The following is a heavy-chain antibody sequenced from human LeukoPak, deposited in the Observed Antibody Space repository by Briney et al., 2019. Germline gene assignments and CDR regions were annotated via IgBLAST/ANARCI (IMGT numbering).Heavy chain of an antibody. CDR3: ATESLFGAVKSPDY. J-gene: IGHJ4*02. V-gene: IGHV1-24*01. D-gene: IGHD3-3*01. Sequence: ATVKVSCKISGYPLTELSMHWVRQAPGKGPEWMGGYAPEDAKTVYAPKFQGRLSMTEDTSTDTAYMELTGLRSEDTAVYYCATESLFGAVKSPDYWGQGTLVTVSS. CDR2: YAPEDAKT. CDR1: GYPLTELS.